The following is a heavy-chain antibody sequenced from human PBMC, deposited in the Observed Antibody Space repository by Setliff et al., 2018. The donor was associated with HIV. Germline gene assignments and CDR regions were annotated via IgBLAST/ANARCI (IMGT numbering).Heavy chain of an antibody. CDR1: GYTFTAYG. CDR3: AEVTCSPDSCFLDY. J-gene: IGHJ4*02. CDR2: ISPSGGTI. V-gene: IGHV1-46*01. Sequence: ASVKVSCKPSGYTFTAYGLSWVRQAPGQGLEWMGIISPSGGTISYAQKFQGRVTMTRDTSTNTVYMELSSLRSEDTAVYYCAEVTCSPDSCFLDYWGQGTLVTVSS. D-gene: IGHD2-15*01.